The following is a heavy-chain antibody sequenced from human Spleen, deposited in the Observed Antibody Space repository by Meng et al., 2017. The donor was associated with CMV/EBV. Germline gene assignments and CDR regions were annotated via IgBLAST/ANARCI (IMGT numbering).Heavy chain of an antibody. CDR2: IRYDGSNK. CDR1: GFTLSSYG. J-gene: IGHJ4*02. V-gene: IGHV3-30*02. CDR3: ESIFGVVIY. D-gene: IGHD3-3*01. Sequence: VQLVASGGGVVQPGGSLRLACAASGFTLSSYGMHWVRQAPGKGLEWVAFIRYDGSNKYYADSVKGRFTISRDNSKNTLYLQMNSLRAEDTAVYYCESIFGVVIYWGQGTLVTVSS.